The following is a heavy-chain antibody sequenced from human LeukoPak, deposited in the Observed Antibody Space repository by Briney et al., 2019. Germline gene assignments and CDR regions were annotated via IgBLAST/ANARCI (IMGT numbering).Heavy chain of an antibody. D-gene: IGHD2-15*01. V-gene: IGHV3-7*04. J-gene: IGHJ4*02. CDR1: GITFSRSW. CDR2: IKEDGGEI. CDR3: ARDRGGRSGLDD. Sequence: GGSLRLSCSASGITFSRSWMSWVRQAPGKGLEWVAFIKEDGGEIFYVDSVKGRFTISRDNAENFLYLQMNSLRAEDTAVYYCARDRGGRSGLDDWGQGTLVIVSS.